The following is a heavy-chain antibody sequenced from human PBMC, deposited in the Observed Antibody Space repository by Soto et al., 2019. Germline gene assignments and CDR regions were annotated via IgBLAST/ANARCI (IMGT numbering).Heavy chain of an antibody. CDR3: ARDGHWNDLDY. CDR1: GYTFSNHG. V-gene: IGHV1-18*01. J-gene: IGHJ4*02. D-gene: IGHD1-1*01. CDR2: ISGYNGKT. Sequence: ASVKVSCKASGYTFSNHGICWVRQAPGQGLEWLGWISGYNGKTNYAQKFQGRIIVSTDTSTSTAYMEVRSLTSDDTAVYYCARDGHWNDLDYWGQGTLVTVSS.